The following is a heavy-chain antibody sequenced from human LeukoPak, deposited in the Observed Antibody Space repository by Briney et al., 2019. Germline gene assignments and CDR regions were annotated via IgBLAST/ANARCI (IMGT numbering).Heavy chain of an antibody. Sequence: GGSLRLSCAASGFMFDDYAMHWVRQAPGKGLEWVSAISGSGGSTYYADSVKGRFTISRDNSKNTLYLQMNSLRAEDTAVYYCAKDRRAGSYDYWGQGTLVTVSS. CDR1: GFMFDDYA. V-gene: IGHV3-23*01. D-gene: IGHD3-10*01. CDR2: ISGSGGST. CDR3: AKDRRAGSYDY. J-gene: IGHJ4*02.